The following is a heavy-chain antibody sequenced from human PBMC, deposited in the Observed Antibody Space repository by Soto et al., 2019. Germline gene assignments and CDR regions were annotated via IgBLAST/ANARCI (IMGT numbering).Heavy chain of an antibody. CDR3: ASTGRRRKGKAFDI. CDR2: INHSGST. D-gene: IGHD7-27*01. Sequence: QVQLQQWGAGLLKPSETLSLTCAVYGGSFSGYYWSWIRQPPGKGLEWIGEINHSGSTNYNPSLKSRVTISVDSSKNQFSLKLSSVTAADTAVYYCASTGRRRKGKAFDIWGQGTMVTVSS. J-gene: IGHJ3*02. CDR1: GGSFSGYY. V-gene: IGHV4-34*01.